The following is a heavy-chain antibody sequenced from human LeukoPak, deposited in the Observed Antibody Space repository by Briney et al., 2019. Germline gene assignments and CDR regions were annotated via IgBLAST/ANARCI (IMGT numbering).Heavy chain of an antibody. CDR3: ARDVGELPFDY. Sequence: ASVKVSCKASGYTFTGYYMHWVRQAPGQGLEWMGWINPSSGGTNYAQKFQGRVTMTRDTSISTAYMELSRLRSDDTAVYYCARDVGELPFDYWGQGTLVTVSS. D-gene: IGHD3-10*01. V-gene: IGHV1-2*02. CDR1: GYTFTGYY. J-gene: IGHJ4*02. CDR2: INPSSGGT.